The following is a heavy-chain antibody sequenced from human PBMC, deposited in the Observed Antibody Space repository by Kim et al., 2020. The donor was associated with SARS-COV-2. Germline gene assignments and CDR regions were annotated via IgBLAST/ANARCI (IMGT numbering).Heavy chain of an antibody. Sequence: GGSLRLSCATSGFNFRTSAMSWVRQAPGKGLEWVLGIYDDNSRTDSADSVKGRFTISRDNARNTVYLQMNSLRIEDTAVYYCATHRKQNLVGGWRGDYLDYWGQGALVTVSP. CDR3: ATHRKQNLVGGWRGDYLDY. V-gene: IGHV3-23*03. CDR1: GFNFRTSA. D-gene: IGHD2-8*02. CDR2: IYDDNSRT. J-gene: IGHJ4*02.